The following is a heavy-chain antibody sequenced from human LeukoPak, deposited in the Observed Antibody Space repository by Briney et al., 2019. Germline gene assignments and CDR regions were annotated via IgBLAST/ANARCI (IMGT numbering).Heavy chain of an antibody. D-gene: IGHD3-22*01. CDR1: GFTFSSYG. CDR2: IRYDGSNK. J-gene: IGHJ3*02. Sequence: GGSLTLSCAASGFTFSSYGMHWVRQAPGKGLEWVAFIRYDGSNKYYADSVKGRFTIFRDNSKNTLYLQMNSLRAEATAVYYCANSAPYYDSSGYIAGAFAIWGQGTMVTVSS. V-gene: IGHV3-30*02. CDR3: ANSAPYYDSSGYIAGAFAI.